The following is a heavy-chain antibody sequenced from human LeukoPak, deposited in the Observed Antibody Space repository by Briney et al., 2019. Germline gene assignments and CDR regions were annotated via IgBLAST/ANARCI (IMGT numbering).Heavy chain of an antibody. Sequence: PSETLSLTCTVSGGSISSGDYYWSWIRQPPGKGLEWLGYIYYSGSTYYNPALKSRGTILVDTSKNKLSLMLISVTDADTAAYYCARVVCSSTSCAAYFDYWGQGTLVTLSS. V-gene: IGHV4-30-4*08. D-gene: IGHD2-2*01. CDR2: IYYSGST. J-gene: IGHJ4*02. CDR3: ARVVCSSTSCAAYFDY. CDR1: GGSISSGDYY.